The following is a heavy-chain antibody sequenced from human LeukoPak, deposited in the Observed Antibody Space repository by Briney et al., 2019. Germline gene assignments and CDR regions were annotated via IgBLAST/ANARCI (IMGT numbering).Heavy chain of an antibody. D-gene: IGHD4-23*01. J-gene: IGHJ4*02. Sequence: SETLSLTCTVSGGSISSYYWSWIRQPPGKGLEWIGYIYYSGSTNYNPSLKSRVTISVDTSKNQFSLKLSSVTAADTAVYYCARVQRKMTMVVTPFFDYWGQRTLVTVSS. CDR3: ARVQRKMTMVVTPFFDY. CDR1: GGSISSYY. CDR2: IYYSGST. V-gene: IGHV4-59*01.